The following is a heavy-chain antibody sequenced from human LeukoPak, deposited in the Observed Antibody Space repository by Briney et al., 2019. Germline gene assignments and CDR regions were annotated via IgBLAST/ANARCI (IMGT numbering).Heavy chain of an antibody. CDR3: ARVFRIAARPAWFDP. V-gene: IGHV3-30-3*01. CDR1: GFTFSSYA. D-gene: IGHD6-6*01. Sequence: GGSLRLSCAASGFTFSSYAMHWVRQAPGKGLEWVAVISYDGSNKYYADSVKGRFTISRDNSKNTLYLQMSSLRAEDTAVYYCARVFRIAARPAWFDPWGQGTLVTVSS. CDR2: ISYDGSNK. J-gene: IGHJ5*02.